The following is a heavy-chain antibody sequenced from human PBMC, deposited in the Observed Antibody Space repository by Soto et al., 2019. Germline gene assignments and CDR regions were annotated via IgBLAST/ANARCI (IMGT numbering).Heavy chain of an antibody. V-gene: IGHV3-48*02. CDR2: ISSSSSTI. CDR3: ARDEESVPVVTAFDY. Sequence: GGPLRLSCGVSEFTFSSYGRNWVRKAPGKGLEWVSYISSSSSTIYYADSVKGRFTISRDNAKNSLYLQMNSLRDEDTAVYYCARDEESVPVVTAFDYWGQGTLVTVSS. CDR1: EFTFSSYG. J-gene: IGHJ4*02. D-gene: IGHD2-21*02.